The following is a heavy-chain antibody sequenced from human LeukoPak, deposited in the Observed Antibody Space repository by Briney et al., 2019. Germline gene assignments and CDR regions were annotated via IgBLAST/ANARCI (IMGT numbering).Heavy chain of an antibody. Sequence: ASVKVSCKPSGYTFTGFYMHWVRQAPGQGIEWMGWINPNTGVTKSVQKFQGRVTVTRDTSTSTVYMELSSLRSEDTAVYYCASSSGYYVFDYWGQGTLVTVSS. D-gene: IGHD3-3*01. J-gene: IGHJ4*02. V-gene: IGHV1-2*02. CDR3: ASSSGYYVFDY. CDR1: GYTFTGFY. CDR2: INPNTGVT.